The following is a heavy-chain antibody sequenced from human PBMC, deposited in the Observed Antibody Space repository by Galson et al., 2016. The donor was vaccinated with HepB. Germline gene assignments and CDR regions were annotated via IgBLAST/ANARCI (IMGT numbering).Heavy chain of an antibody. CDR3: ARDYYGSGSSI. CDR1: GGSISSYF. J-gene: IGHJ4*02. CDR2: IYYSGST. Sequence: ETLSLTCTVSGGSISSYFLSWIRQPPGKGLEWIGYIYYSGSTNYNPSLKSRVTMSVDTSKNQFSLKLSSVTAADTAVYYCARDYYGSGSSIWGQGTLVTVSS. D-gene: IGHD3-10*01. V-gene: IGHV4-59*01.